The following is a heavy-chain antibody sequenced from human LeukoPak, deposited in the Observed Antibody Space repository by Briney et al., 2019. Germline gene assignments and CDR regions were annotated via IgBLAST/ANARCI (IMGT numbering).Heavy chain of an antibody. D-gene: IGHD3-22*01. CDR2: IHTYNGHT. CDR3: ARDQYYDSKGWFDP. J-gene: IGHJ5*02. Sequence: ASVTVSCKASGYTFTGYYMHWVRQAPGQGLEWMGWIHTYNGHTNYAQKLQGRVTMTTDTSTSTAYMELRSLRSDDTAVYYCARDQYYDSKGWFDPWGQGTLVTVSS. CDR1: GYTFTGYY. V-gene: IGHV1-18*04.